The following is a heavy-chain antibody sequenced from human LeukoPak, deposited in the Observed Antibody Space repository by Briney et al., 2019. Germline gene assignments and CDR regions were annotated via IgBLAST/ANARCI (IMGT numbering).Heavy chain of an antibody. Sequence: GGSLRLSCAASGFTFSRYTMHWIRQAPGKGLEWVSSISGSNSYIFYADSVKGRFTVSRDNAKDSLYLQMNSLRAEDTAVYYCARALTTLTYEGYWGQGTLVTVSS. V-gene: IGHV3-21*01. CDR3: ARALTTLTYEGY. D-gene: IGHD1-1*01. CDR2: ISGSNSYI. CDR1: GFTFSRYT. J-gene: IGHJ4*02.